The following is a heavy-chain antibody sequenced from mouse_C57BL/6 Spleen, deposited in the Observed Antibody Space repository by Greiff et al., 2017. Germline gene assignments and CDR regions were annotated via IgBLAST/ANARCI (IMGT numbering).Heavy chain of an antibody. V-gene: IGHV1-50*01. CDR1: GYTFTSYW. CDR3: ARYGNYVRYFDY. D-gene: IGHD2-1*01. J-gene: IGHJ2*01. CDR2: IDPSDSNT. Sequence: QVQLQQPGAELVKPGASVKLSCKASGYTFTSYWMQWVKQRPGQGLEWIGEIDPSDSNTNYNQKFKGKATLTVDKSSRTASMQLSSLTSEDSAVYYCARYGNYVRYFDYWGQGTTLTVSS.